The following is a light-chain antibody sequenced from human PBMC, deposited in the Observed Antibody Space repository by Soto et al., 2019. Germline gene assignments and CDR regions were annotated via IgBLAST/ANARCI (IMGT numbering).Light chain of an antibody. CDR2: GAS. CDR1: QDIRNE. J-gene: IGKJ1*01. CDR3: LQDRNYPRT. V-gene: IGKV1-6*01. Sequence: AIQMTQSPSSLSASVGDRVTITCRASQDIRNELGWYQQRPGKAPKALIYGASNLQSGVPSRFSGSGFDTDCTLTISSLQPEDFATYYCLQDRNYPRTFGQGTKVESK.